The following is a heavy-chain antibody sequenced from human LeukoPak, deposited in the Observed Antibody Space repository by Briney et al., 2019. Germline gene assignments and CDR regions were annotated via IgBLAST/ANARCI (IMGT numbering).Heavy chain of an antibody. CDR3: ATGGITGTFAFDY. J-gene: IGHJ4*02. V-gene: IGHV1-24*01. CDR2: FDPEDGET. Sequence: GASVKVSCKVSGYTLTELSMHWVRQAPGEGLEWMGGFDPEDGETIYAQKFQGRVTMTEDTSTDTAYMELSSLRSEDTAVYYCATGGITGTFAFDYWGQGTLVTVSS. CDR1: GYTLTELS. D-gene: IGHD1-20*01.